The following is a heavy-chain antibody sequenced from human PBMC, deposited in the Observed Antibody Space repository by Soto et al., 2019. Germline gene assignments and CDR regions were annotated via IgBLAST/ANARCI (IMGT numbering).Heavy chain of an antibody. V-gene: IGHV4-30-4*01. CDR2: IYYSGST. J-gene: IGHJ4*02. CDR3: ARDKLADRAGFDY. D-gene: IGHD3-16*02. CDR1: GGSISSGDYY. Sequence: SETLSLTCTVSGGSISSGDYYWSWIRQPPGKGLEWIGYIYYSGSTYYNPSLKSRVTISVDTSKNQFSLKLSSVTAADTAVYYCARDKLADRAGFDYWGQGTLVTVSS.